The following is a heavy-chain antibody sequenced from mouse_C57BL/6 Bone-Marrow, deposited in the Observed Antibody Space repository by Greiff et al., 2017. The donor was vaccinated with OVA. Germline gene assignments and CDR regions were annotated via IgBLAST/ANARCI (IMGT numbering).Heavy chain of an antibody. CDR1: GFTFSDYG. CDR3: ARLEDCCEMDY. D-gene: IGHD3-3*01. J-gene: IGHJ4*01. V-gene: IGHV5-17*01. Sequence: EVHLVESGGGLVKPGGSLKLSCAASGFTFSDYGMHWVRQAPEKGLEWVAYISSGSSTIYYADTVKGRFTISRDNAKNTLFLQMTSLRSEDTAMYYCARLEDCCEMDYWGQGTSVTVSA. CDR2: ISSGSSTI.